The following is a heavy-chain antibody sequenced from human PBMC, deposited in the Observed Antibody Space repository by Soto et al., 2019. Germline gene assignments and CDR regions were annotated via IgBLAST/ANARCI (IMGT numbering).Heavy chain of an antibody. D-gene: IGHD6-13*01. Sequence: SETLSLTCTVSGGSISSGGYYWSWIRQHPGKGLEWIGYIYYSGSTYYNPSLKSRVTISVDTSKNQFSLKLSSVTAADTAVYYCARSIAAAGTSGAFDIWGQGTMVTVS. CDR3: ARSIAAAGTSGAFDI. CDR1: GGSISSGGYY. V-gene: IGHV4-31*03. J-gene: IGHJ3*02. CDR2: IYYSGST.